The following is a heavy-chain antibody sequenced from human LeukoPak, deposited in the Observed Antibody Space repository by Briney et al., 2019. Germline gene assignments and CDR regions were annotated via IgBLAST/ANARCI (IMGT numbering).Heavy chain of an antibody. CDR3: ARRGIATRTSLFDY. CDR2: IYYSGST. J-gene: IGHJ4*02. D-gene: IGHD6-6*01. CDR1: GGSISSSSYY. Sequence: SETLSLTCTVSGGSISSSSYYWGWIRQPPGKGLEWIGSIYYSGSTYYNPSLKSRVTISVDTSKNQFSLKLSSVAAADTAVYYCARRGIATRTSLFDYWGQGTLVTVSS. V-gene: IGHV4-39*01.